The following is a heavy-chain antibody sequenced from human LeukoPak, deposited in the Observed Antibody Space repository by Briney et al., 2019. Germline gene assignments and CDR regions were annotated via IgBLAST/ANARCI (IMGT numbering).Heavy chain of an antibody. J-gene: IGHJ4*02. D-gene: IGHD1-26*01. CDR3: AKGRYSGSPYYFDY. CDR2: ISVSGGGT. V-gene: IGHV3-23*01. CDR1: GFSVSSNY. Sequence: PGGSPRLSCAASGFSVSSNYMSWVRQAPGKGLEWVSVISVSGGGTYYADSVRGRFTISRDNSKTTLFLQMNSLRAEDTAVYYCAKGRYSGSPYYFDYWGQGTQVTLSS.